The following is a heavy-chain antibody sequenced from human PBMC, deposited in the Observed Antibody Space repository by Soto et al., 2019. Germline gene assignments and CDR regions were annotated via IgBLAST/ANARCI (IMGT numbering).Heavy chain of an antibody. J-gene: IGHJ5*02. CDR1: GFTFSTYW. V-gene: IGHV3-7*03. Sequence: PGGSLRLSCVASGFTFSTYWMSWVRQAPGKGLQWVANIRQDGGAQYYVDSVKGRFTISRDNAKNSVYLQMDSLRVEDTAVYYCVRGGHGSGSYLGSSWGQGILVTASS. CDR2: IRQDGGAQ. CDR3: VRGGHGSGSYLGSS. D-gene: IGHD3-10*01.